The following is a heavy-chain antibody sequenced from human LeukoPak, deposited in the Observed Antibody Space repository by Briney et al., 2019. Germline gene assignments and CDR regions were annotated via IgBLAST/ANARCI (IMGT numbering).Heavy chain of an antibody. V-gene: IGHV4-39*01. D-gene: IGHD3-10*01. J-gene: IGHJ6*03. CDR3: ASSSYYGSGSYYYYYYMDV. CDR2: IYYSGST. CDR1: GGSISSSSYY. Sequence: SETLSLTCTVSGGSISSSSYYWGWIRQPPGKGLEWIGSIYYSGSTYYNPSLKSRVTISVDTSKNQFSLKLSSVTAADTAVYYCASSSYYGSGSYYYYYYMDVWGKGTTVTISS.